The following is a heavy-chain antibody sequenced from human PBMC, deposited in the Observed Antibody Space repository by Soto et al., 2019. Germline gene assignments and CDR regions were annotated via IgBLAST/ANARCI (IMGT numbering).Heavy chain of an antibody. D-gene: IGHD1-26*01. V-gene: IGHV1-69*12. J-gene: IGHJ5*02. CDR1: GGTFSSYA. CDR2: IIPIFGTA. CDR3: ARDLRRGSYYVWFDP. Sequence: QVQLVQSGAEVKKPGSSVKVSCKASGGTFSSYAISWVRQAPGQGLEWMGGIIPIFGTANYAQKFQGRVTITADESTSTAYMALSSLRSEDTAVYYCARDLRRGSYYVWFDPWGQGTLVTVSS.